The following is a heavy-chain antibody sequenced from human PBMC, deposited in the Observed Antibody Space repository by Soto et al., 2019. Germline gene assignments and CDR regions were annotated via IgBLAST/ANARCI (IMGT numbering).Heavy chain of an antibody. CDR1: GGSISSSSNY. D-gene: IGHD6-19*01. J-gene: IGHJ1*01. V-gene: IGHV4-39*01. CDR2: IYYSGST. Sequence: SETLSLTCTVSGGSISSSSNYWGWIRQPPGTGLEWIGSIYYSGSTYYNPSLKSRVTISVDTSKNQFSLKLSSVTAADTAVYYCAISGGSGWHSLAEYFQHWGQGTLVTVSS. CDR3: AISGGSGWHSLAEYFQH.